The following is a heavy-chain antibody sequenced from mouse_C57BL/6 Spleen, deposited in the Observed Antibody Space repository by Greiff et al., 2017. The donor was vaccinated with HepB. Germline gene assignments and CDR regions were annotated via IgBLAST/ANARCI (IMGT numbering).Heavy chain of an antibody. CDR1: GYTFTDYN. CDR2: INHNNGGT. D-gene: IGHD1-1*01. V-gene: IGHV1-18*01. Sequence: EVQLQQSGPELVKPGASVKIPCKASGYTFTDYNMDWVKQSHGKSLEWIGDINHNNGGTIYNQKFKGKATLTVDKSSRPAYMELSSLTSEDTAVYYWARGPSYYGSSFDYWGQGTTLTVSS. CDR3: ARGPSYYGSSFDY. J-gene: IGHJ2*01.